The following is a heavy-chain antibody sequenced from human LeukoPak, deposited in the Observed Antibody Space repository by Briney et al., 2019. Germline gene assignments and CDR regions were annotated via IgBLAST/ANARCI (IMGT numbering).Heavy chain of an antibody. CDR3: ARDGGDRFDP. CDR2: IYYSGST. V-gene: IGHV4-59*01. D-gene: IGHD2-21*01. J-gene: IGHJ5*02. Sequence: TSETLSLTCTVSGGSISSYYWSWLRQPPGKGLEWIGYIYYSGSTNYNPSLKSRVTISVDTSKNQFSLKLSSVTAADTAVYYCARDGGDRFDPWGQGTLVTVSS. CDR1: GGSISSYY.